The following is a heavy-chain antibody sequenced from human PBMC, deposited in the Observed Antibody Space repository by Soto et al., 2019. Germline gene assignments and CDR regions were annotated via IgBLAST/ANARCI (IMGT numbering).Heavy chain of an antibody. CDR1: GYSFTSYW. J-gene: IGHJ4*02. V-gene: IGHV5-10-1*01. D-gene: IGHD6-19*01. CDR2: IDPSDSYT. CDR3: ARQAQYSSGWHDY. Sequence: GESLKISCKGSGYSFTSYWISWVRQVPGKGLEWMGRIDPSDSYTNYSPSFQGHVTISADKSISTAYLQWSSLKASDTAMYYCARQAQYSSGWHDYWGQGTLVTVAS.